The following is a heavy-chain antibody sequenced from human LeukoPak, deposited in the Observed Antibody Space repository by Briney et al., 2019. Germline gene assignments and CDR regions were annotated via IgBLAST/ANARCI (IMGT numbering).Heavy chain of an antibody. Sequence: PGGSLRLSCAASGFTFSSYGMHWVRQAPGKGLEWVAFIRYDGSNKYYADSVKGRFTISRDNSKNSLYLQMNSLRAEDTAVYYCASSLGSGGPSYMDVWGKGTTVTISS. CDR1: GFTFSSYG. V-gene: IGHV3-30*02. J-gene: IGHJ6*03. D-gene: IGHD3-10*01. CDR3: ASSLGSGGPSYMDV. CDR2: IRYDGSNK.